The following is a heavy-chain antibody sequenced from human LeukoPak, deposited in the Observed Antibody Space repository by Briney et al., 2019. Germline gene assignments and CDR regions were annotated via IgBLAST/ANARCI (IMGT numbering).Heavy chain of an antibody. V-gene: IGHV3-69-1*01. Sequence: PGGSLRLSCAASGFTFSNAWMSWVRQAPGKGLEWVSYISSSTTIYYADSVKGRFTISRDNAKNSLYLQMNSLRAEDTAVYYCARNFHRRLYDSSGYYPYWGQGTLVTVSS. J-gene: IGHJ4*02. CDR3: ARNFHRRLYDSSGYYPY. D-gene: IGHD3-22*01. CDR1: GFTFSNAW. CDR2: ISSSTTI.